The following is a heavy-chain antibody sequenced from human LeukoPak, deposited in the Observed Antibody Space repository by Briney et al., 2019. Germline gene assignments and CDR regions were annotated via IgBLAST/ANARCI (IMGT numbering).Heavy chain of an antibody. J-gene: IGHJ4*02. D-gene: IGHD6-13*01. CDR1: GFTFSTYA. Sequence: PGGSLRLSCAASGFTFSTYAMYWVRQAPGKGLEWVSYITYSDYTTYYYADSVKGRFTISRDNTKKSLYLQMNSLRAEDSAVYYCARHGSSWDFDYWGQGTLVTVSS. V-gene: IGHV3-48*04. CDR2: ITYSDYTT. CDR3: ARHGSSWDFDY.